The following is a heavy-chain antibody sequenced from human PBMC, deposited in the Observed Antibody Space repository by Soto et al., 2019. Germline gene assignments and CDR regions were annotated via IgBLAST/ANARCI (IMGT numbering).Heavy chain of an antibody. Sequence: PGGSLRLSCSASGFTFSSYVMHWVRQAPGKGLEWVAVIWYDGSNKYYADSVKGRFTISRDSSKNTLYLQMNSLRAEDTAVYYCASVAAAGTFDYWGQGNLVTVSS. V-gene: IGHV3-33*01. CDR3: ASVAAAGTFDY. CDR1: GFTFSSYV. D-gene: IGHD6-13*01. CDR2: IWYDGSNK. J-gene: IGHJ4*02.